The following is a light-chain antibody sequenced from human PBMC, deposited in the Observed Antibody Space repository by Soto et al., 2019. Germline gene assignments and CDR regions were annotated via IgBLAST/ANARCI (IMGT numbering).Light chain of an antibody. CDR2: LGS. CDR1: QSLLHSNGYNY. CDR3: MQALQTPYT. J-gene: IGKJ2*01. Sequence: DIVMTQSPLSLPVTPGEPASFSCRSSQSLLHSNGYNYLDWFLQKPGQSPQLLIYLGSNRASGVPDRFSGSGSGTDFTLKISRVEAEDVGVYYCMQALQTPYTFGQGTKVDIK. V-gene: IGKV2-28*01.